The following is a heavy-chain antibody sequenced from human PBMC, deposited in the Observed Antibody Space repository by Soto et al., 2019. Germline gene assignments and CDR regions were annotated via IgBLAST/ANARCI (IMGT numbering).Heavy chain of an antibody. J-gene: IGHJ6*02. CDR2: ISWDGGST. D-gene: IGHD6-13*01. V-gene: IGHV3-43*01. CDR1: GFTFDDYT. CDR3: AKDMEGIAAAGMDYYYGMDV. Sequence: EVQLVESGGVVVQPGGSLRLSCAASGFTFDDYTMHWVRQAPGKGLEWVSLISWDGGSTYYADSVKGLFTISRDNSKNSLYLQMNSLRTEDTALYYCAKDMEGIAAAGMDYYYGMDVWGQGTTVTVYS.